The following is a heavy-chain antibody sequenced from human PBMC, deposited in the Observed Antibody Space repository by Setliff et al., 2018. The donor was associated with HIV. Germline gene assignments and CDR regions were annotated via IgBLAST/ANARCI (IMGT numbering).Heavy chain of an antibody. J-gene: IGHJ4*02. CDR1: GYTFTSYA. D-gene: IGHD1-20*01. V-gene: IGHV7-4-1*02. CDR3: ARGGYDWNGIDH. CDR2: INTNTGNP. Sequence: ASVKVSCKSSGYTFTSYAMNWVRQAPGQGLEWMGWINTNTGNPTYAQAFRGRFALSLDTSVNTAYLQISYLKAEEDTAVYYCARGGYDWNGIDHWGPGTLVTVSS.